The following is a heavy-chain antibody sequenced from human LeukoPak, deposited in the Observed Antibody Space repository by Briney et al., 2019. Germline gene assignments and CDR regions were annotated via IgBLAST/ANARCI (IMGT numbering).Heavy chain of an antibody. V-gene: IGHV3-23*01. CDR2: IDANGSGT. CDR3: AKDQSYDNWFDP. D-gene: IGHD3-10*01. CDR1: GFTFSSYA. Sequence: GGSLRLSCAASGFTFSSYAMTLVRQAPGKGLEWVSSIDANGSGTFYADSVKGRFSISRDNAKNTLGLQMHSLTAEDTAVYYCAKDQSYDNWFDPWGQGSLVTVSS. J-gene: IGHJ5*02.